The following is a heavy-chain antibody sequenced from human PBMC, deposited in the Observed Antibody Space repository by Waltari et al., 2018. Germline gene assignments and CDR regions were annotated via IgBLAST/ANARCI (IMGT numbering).Heavy chain of an antibody. CDR1: GFTFSSYR. J-gene: IGHJ4*02. V-gene: IGHV3-21*01. D-gene: IGHD5-18*01. CDR3: ASPNSYGFFSLY. CDR2: ISSSSSYI. Sequence: EVQLVESGGGLVKPGGSLRLSCAASGFTFSSYRMTWVRQAPGKGLEWVSSISSSSSYIYYADSVKGRFTISRDNANNSLYLQMNSLRAEDTAVYYCASPNSYGFFSLYWGQGTLVTVSS.